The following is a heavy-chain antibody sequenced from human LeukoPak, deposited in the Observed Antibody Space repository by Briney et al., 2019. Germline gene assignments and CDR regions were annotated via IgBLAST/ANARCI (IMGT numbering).Heavy chain of an antibody. CDR1: GGSISSSSYY. CDR2: IYHSGNT. V-gene: IGHV4-39*07. Sequence: PSETLSLTCTVSGGSISSSSYYWGWIRQPPGKGLEWIGSIYHSGNTYYNPSLKSRVTISVDTSKNQFSLKLSSVTAADTAVYYCARDGICSSTSCEGGYFDYWGQGTLVTVSS. J-gene: IGHJ4*02. D-gene: IGHD2-2*01. CDR3: ARDGICSSTSCEGGYFDY.